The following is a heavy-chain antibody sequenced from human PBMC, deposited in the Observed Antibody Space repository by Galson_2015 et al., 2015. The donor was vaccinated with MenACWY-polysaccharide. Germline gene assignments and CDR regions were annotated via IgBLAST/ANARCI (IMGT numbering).Heavy chain of an antibody. Sequence: SLRLSCAASGFNFGDFPMSWVRQAPGKGLEWVASIKSKSYGATTHYAASVKGRFTISRDDSKNIAYLHMNSLKTEDTAVYYCTRDRLVCGFIYNFSDYWGQGTLVTVSS. CDR2: IKSKSYGATT. D-gene: IGHD6-25*01. J-gene: IGHJ4*02. V-gene: IGHV3-49*04. CDR1: GFNFGDFP. CDR3: TRDRLVCGFIYNFSDY.